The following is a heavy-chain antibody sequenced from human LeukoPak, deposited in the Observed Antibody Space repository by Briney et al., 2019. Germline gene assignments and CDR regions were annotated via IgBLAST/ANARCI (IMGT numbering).Heavy chain of an antibody. V-gene: IGHV3-48*04. CDR2: ISSRSSTI. CDR3: ARDPYNGNYGDSYYYYMDV. CDR1: GFTFSSYS. D-gene: IGHD1-26*01. J-gene: IGHJ6*03. Sequence: PGGSLRLSCAASGFTFSSYSMNWVRQAPGKGLEWVSYISSRSSTIYYADSVKGRFTISRDNAKSSLYLQMNSLRAEDTAIYYCARDPYNGNYGDSYYYYMDVWGKGTTVTISS.